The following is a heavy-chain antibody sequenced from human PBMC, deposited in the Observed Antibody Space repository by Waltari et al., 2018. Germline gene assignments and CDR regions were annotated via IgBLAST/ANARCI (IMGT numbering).Heavy chain of an antibody. J-gene: IGHJ4*02. CDR2: LYYEGSKK. Sequence: QVQLVESGGGVVQPGRSLRLSCAASGFTFSTYGMHWVRQAPGKGLEWVAGLYYEGSKKYYGGAVGGRVSSSRDNSKSALSLEMNSLRDEDTAVYYCATDRVQRGSGEIGYWGQGTLVTVSS. D-gene: IGHD6-25*01. CDR3: ATDRVQRGSGEIGY. CDR1: GFTFSTYG. V-gene: IGHV3-33*01.